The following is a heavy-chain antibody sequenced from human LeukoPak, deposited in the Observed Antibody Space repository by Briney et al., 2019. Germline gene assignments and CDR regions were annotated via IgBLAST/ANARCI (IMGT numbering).Heavy chain of an antibody. Sequence: SETLSLTCTVSGGSISSYYWSWIRQPPGKGLEWIGYIYYSGSTNYNPSLKSRVTISVDTSKNQFSLKLSSVTAADTAVYYCARGGYNSNYYYYYMDVWGKGTTVTVSS. CDR2: IYYSGST. CDR3: ARGGYNSNYYYYYMDV. J-gene: IGHJ6*03. D-gene: IGHD5-24*01. CDR1: GGSISSYY. V-gene: IGHV4-59*01.